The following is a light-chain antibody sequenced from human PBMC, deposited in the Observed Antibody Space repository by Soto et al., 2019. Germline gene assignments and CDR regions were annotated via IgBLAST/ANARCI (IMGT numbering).Light chain of an antibody. J-gene: IGKJ2*01. CDR3: QQYDDLPYT. V-gene: IGKV1-33*01. Sequence: DIQMTQSPSSLSASVGDRVTITCQASQDISNHLSWYQHKPGKAPKLLIYDASNLETGVPSRFSGSGSGTDFNFTISSLQPEDIATFYCQQYDDLPYTFGRGANLEIK. CDR2: DAS. CDR1: QDISNH.